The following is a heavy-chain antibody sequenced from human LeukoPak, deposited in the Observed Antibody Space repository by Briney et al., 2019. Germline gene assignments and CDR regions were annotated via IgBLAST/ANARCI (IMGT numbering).Heavy chain of an antibody. CDR1: GGSISSGSYY. CDR3: AREGGRGYSYGYNWFDP. D-gene: IGHD5-18*01. CDR2: IYTSGST. Sequence: SSETLSLTCTVSGGSISSGSYYWSWIRQPAGKGLEWIGRIYTSGSTNYNLSLKSRVTISVDTSKNQFSLKLSSVTAADTAVYYCAREGGRGYSYGYNWFDPWGQGTLVTVSS. V-gene: IGHV4-61*02. J-gene: IGHJ5*02.